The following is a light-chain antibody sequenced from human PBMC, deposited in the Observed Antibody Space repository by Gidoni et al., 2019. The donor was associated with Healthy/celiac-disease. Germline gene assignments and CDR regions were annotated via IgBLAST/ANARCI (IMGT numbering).Light chain of an antibody. CDR2: DAS. CDR3: QQYDDLPLT. V-gene: IGKV1-33*01. Sequence: DIQMTKSPSSLSASVGDRVTITCQASQDISNYLNWYQQTPEKAPKLLIYDASNLETGVPSRFSGSRSGTDFTFTISSLQPEDLATYYCQQYDDLPLTFGGGTKVEIK. J-gene: IGKJ4*01. CDR1: QDISNY.